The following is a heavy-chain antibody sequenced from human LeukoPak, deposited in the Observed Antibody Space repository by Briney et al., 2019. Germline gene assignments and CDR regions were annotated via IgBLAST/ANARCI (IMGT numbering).Heavy chain of an antibody. CDR3: ARSPPTIFGVVIILDY. D-gene: IGHD3-3*01. Sequence: GGSLRLSCAASGFTFSSYWMHWVRQAPGKGLVWVSRINSDGSSTSYADSVKGRSTISRDNAKNTLYLQMNSLRAEDTAVYYCARSPPTIFGVVIILDYWGQGTLVTVSS. CDR2: INSDGSST. J-gene: IGHJ4*02. CDR1: GFTFSSYW. V-gene: IGHV3-74*01.